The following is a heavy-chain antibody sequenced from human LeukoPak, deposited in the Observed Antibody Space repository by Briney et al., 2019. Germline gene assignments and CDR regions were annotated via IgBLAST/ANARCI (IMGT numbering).Heavy chain of an antibody. Sequence: GASVKVSCKASGYTFTSYGISWVRQAPGQGLEWMGWISAYNGNTNYAQKLQGRVTMTTDTSTSTAYMELRSLRSDDTAVYYCARDTNLYCSGGSCPLDYWGQGTLVTVSS. CDR2: ISAYNGNT. D-gene: IGHD2-15*01. J-gene: IGHJ4*02. CDR3: ARDTNLYCSGGSCPLDY. V-gene: IGHV1-18*01. CDR1: GYTFTSYG.